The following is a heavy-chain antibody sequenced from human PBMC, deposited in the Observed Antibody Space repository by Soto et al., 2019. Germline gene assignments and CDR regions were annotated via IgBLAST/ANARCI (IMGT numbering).Heavy chain of an antibody. V-gene: IGHV3-23*01. Sequence: EVQLLESGGGLVQPGGSLRLSCAASGFTFSGYAMSWVRQAPGEGLEWVSAIGGSGGSTYYADSVKGRFTISRDKSKNTLYLQMNSLRAEDTAVYYCAKDTYNYSDDGAFDIWGQGTMVTVSS. J-gene: IGHJ3*02. D-gene: IGHD4-17*01. CDR2: IGGSGGST. CDR3: AKDTYNYSDDGAFDI. CDR1: GFTFSGYA.